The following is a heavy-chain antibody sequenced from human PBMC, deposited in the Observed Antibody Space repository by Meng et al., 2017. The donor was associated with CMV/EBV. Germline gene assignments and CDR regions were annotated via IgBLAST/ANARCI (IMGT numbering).Heavy chain of an antibody. J-gene: IGHJ4*02. CDR2: ISSSSSTI. D-gene: IGHD3-9*01. CDR3: ARRGRYFDWALNYFDY. CDR1: GFTFSSYS. Sequence: EGSLRLSCAASGFTFSSYSMNWVRQAPGKGLEWVSYISSSSSTIYYADSVKGRFTISRDNAKNSLYLQMNSLRAEDTAVYYCARRGRYFDWALNYFDYWGQGTLVTVSS. V-gene: IGHV3-48*04.